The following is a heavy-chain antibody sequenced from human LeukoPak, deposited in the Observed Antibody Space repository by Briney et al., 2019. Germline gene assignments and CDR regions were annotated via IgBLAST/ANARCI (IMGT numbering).Heavy chain of an antibody. Sequence: SETLSLTCTVSGYSISSGYYWGWIRQPPGKGLEWIGSIYHSGSTYYNPSLKSRVTISVDTSKNQFSLKLSSVTAADTAVYYCASAIAAAARGNWFDPWGQGTLVTVSP. CDR2: IYHSGST. V-gene: IGHV4-38-2*02. J-gene: IGHJ5*02. CDR1: GYSISSGYY. D-gene: IGHD6-13*01. CDR3: ASAIAAAARGNWFDP.